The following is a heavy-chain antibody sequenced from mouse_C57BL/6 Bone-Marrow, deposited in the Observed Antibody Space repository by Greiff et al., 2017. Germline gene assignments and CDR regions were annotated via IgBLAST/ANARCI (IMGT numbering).Heavy chain of an antibody. CDR3: ARRELGRRFDY. CDR1: GYTFTSYW. J-gene: IGHJ2*01. CDR2: IDPSDSYT. V-gene: IGHV1-50*01. D-gene: IGHD4-1*01. Sequence: QVQLQQPGAELVKPGASVKLSCKASGYTFTSYWMQWVKQRPGQGLEWIGEIDPSDSYTNSNQKFKGKATLTVDTSSSTAYMQLSSLTSEDSAVYYCARRELGRRFDYWGQGTTLTVSS.